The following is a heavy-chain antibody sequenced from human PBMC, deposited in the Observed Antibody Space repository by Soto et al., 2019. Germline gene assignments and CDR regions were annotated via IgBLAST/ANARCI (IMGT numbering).Heavy chain of an antibody. V-gene: IGHV3-66*01. Sequence: GGSLRLSCAASGFTVSNDYMSWVRQAPGKGLEWVSLIYSGGSTYYADSVKGRFTISRDSSKNTLYLQMDSLRAEDTAMYYCAAYSHKGYWGQGTLVTVSS. CDR3: AAYSHKGY. CDR2: IYSGGST. J-gene: IGHJ4*02. CDR1: GFTVSNDY. D-gene: IGHD3-16*01.